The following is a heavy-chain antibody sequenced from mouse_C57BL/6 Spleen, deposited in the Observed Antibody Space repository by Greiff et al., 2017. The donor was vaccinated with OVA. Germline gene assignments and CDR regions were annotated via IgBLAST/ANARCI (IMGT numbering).Heavy chain of an antibody. CDR1: GFTFSSYG. CDR3: ARQGGSSYAWFAY. D-gene: IGHD1-1*01. V-gene: IGHV5-6*01. CDR2: ISSGGSYT. J-gene: IGHJ3*01. Sequence: EVKVVESGGDLVKPGGSLKLSCAASGFTFSSYGMSWVRQTPDKRLEWVATISSGGSYTYYPDSVKGRFTISRDNAKNTLYLQMSSLKSEDTAMYYCARQGGSSYAWFAYWGQGTLVTVS.